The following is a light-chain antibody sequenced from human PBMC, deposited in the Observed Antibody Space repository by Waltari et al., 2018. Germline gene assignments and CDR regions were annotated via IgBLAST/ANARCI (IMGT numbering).Light chain of an antibody. J-gene: IGLJ2*01. Sequence: QSALTQPRSVSGSPVQSVTISCTGTSSDVGGYNYVSWYQQHPGKAPKLMIYDVSKRPSGVPDRFSGSKSGNKASLTISGLQAEDEADYYCCSYAGSYTHVVFGGGTKLTVL. CDR3: CSYAGSYTHVV. CDR1: SSDVGGYNY. V-gene: IGLV2-11*01. CDR2: DVS.